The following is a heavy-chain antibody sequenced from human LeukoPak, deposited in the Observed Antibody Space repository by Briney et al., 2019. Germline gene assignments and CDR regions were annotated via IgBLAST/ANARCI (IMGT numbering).Heavy chain of an antibody. CDR3: AREATWGQWYFDH. CDR2: VSGSSRTT. D-gene: IGHD6-19*01. CDR1: GFTFSRSA. Sequence: GGSLSFSGAASGFTFSRSAMIWVRQAPGKGLEWFSGVSGSSRTTYYAESVKGRFTVSRANSKNMFFLQMNFLTVEDTAIYYCAREATWGQWYFDHWGQGTPVTVSS. J-gene: IGHJ4*02. V-gene: IGHV3-23*01.